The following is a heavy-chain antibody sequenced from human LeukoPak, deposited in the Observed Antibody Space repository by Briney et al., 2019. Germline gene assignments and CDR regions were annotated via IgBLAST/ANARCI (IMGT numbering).Heavy chain of an antibody. CDR1: GFTFSSYA. D-gene: IGHD5-18*01. J-gene: IGHJ4*02. CDR2: ISYDGSNK. Sequence: PGGSLRLSCAASGFTFSSYAMHWVRQAPGKGLEWVAVISYDGSNKYYADSVKGRFTISRDNSKNTLYLQMNSLRAEDTAVYYCARVYNTAMASMDYRGQGTLVTVSS. V-gene: IGHV3-30*04. CDR3: ARVYNTAMASMDY.